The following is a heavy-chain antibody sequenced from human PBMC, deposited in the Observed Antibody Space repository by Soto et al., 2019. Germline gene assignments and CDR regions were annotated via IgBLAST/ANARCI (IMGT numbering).Heavy chain of an antibody. Sequence: QVQLVQSGAEVKKPGASVKVSCKASGYTFSSYGINWVRQAPGQGLEWMGWISAYNGNTNYAQKLQGRFTMTTDTSTSTSYTEVCSLTSDATAVYYWARVTAVDTGSDWGQGTLVAVSS. CDR2: ISAYNGNT. D-gene: IGHD4-17*01. J-gene: IGHJ1*01. V-gene: IGHV1-18*01. CDR1: GYTFSSYG. CDR3: ARVTAVDTGSD.